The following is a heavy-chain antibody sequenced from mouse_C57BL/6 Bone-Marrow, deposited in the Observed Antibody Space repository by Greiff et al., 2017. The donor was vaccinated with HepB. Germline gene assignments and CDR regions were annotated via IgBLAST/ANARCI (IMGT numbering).Heavy chain of an antibody. J-gene: IGHJ4*01. CDR2: IDPENGDT. V-gene: IGHV14-4*01. CDR3: TTMMDY. CDR1: GYTFTSYW. Sequence: EVQLQQPGAELVRPGSSVKLSCKASGYTFTSYWMHWVQQRPEQGLEWIGWIDPENGDTEYASTFQGKATITADTSSNTAYLQLSSLTSEDTAVYYCTTMMDYWGQGTSVTVSS.